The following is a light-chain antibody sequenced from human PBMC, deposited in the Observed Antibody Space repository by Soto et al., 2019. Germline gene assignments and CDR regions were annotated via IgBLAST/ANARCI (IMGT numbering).Light chain of an antibody. CDR1: SSDVGSYNL. V-gene: IGLV2-23*01. Sequence: QSALTQPASVSGSPGQSITISCTGTSSDVGSYNLVSWYQQHPGKAPKLMIYEGNKRPSGVSNRFSGSKSANTASLTISGLQTEDEADYYCCSYAGTNTFVFGTGTKDTVL. J-gene: IGLJ1*01. CDR3: CSYAGTNTFV. CDR2: EGN.